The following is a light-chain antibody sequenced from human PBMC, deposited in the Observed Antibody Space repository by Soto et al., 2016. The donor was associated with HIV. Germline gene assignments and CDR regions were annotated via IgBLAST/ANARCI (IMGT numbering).Light chain of an antibody. CDR2: KNT. J-gene: IGLJ1*01. V-gene: IGLV3-25*03. CDR1: ALPKHY. CDR3: QSADSSGTYGV. Sequence: SYELTQPPSVSVSPGQTARITCFGDALPKHYAYWYQQKPGQAPVLVMYKNTEKASGIPERFSGSGSGTTVTLTINGVQAEDEADYYCQSADSSGTYGVFGIGTKVTVL.